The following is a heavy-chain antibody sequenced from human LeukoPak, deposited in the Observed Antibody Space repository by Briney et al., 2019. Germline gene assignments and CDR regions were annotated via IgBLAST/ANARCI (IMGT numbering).Heavy chain of an antibody. V-gene: IGHV3-23*01. D-gene: IGHD3-3*01. CDR1: GFTFSSYA. CDR3: AKDPHYDFWSGYYTGPYSDY. Sequence: GGSLRLSCAASGFTFSSYAMSWVRQAPGKGLEWVSAISGSGGSTYYADSVKGRFTISRDNSKNTLYLQMNSLRAEDTAVYYCAKDPHYDFWSGYYTGPYSDYWGQGTLVTVSS. CDR2: ISGSGGST. J-gene: IGHJ4*02.